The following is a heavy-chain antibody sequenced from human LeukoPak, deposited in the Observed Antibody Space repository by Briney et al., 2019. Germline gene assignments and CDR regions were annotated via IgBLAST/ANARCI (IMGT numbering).Heavy chain of an antibody. D-gene: IGHD6-19*01. Sequence: GGSLRLSCAASGFTFSSYAMSWVRQAPGKVLEWVSAISGSGGSTYYADSVKGRFTISRDNSKNTLYLQMNSLRAEDTAVYYCAKDPSGGWSPDYNWFDPWGQGTLVTVSS. V-gene: IGHV3-23*01. J-gene: IGHJ5*02. CDR1: GFTFSSYA. CDR2: ISGSGGST. CDR3: AKDPSGGWSPDYNWFDP.